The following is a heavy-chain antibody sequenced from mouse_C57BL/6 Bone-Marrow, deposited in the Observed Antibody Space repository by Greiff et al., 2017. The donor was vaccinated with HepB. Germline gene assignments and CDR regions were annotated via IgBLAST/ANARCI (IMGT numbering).Heavy chain of an antibody. V-gene: IGHV1-55*01. CDR2: IYPGSGST. CDR1: GYTFTSYW. D-gene: IGHD2-5*01. J-gene: IGHJ1*03. Sequence: QVQLQQPGAELVKPGASVKMSCKASGYTFTSYWITWVKQRPGQGLEWIGDIYPGSGSTNYNEKFKSKATLTVDTSSSTAYMQLSSLTSEDSAVYYCASGAYYSNCGYWYFDVWGTGTTVTVSS. CDR3: ASGAYYSNCGYWYFDV.